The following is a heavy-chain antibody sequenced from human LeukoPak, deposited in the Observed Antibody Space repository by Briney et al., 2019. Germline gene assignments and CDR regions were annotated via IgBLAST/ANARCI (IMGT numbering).Heavy chain of an antibody. CDR3: AKARGSACSSTSCYPFDY. V-gene: IGHV3-23*01. D-gene: IGHD2-2*01. CDR1: GFTFSSYA. J-gene: IGHJ4*02. CDR2: ISGSGGST. Sequence: SGGSLRLSCAASGFTFSSYAMSWVRQAPGKGLEWVSAISGSGGSTYYADSVKGRFTISRDNSKNTLYLQMNSLRAEDTAVYYCAKARGSACSSTSCYPFDYWGQGTLVTVSS.